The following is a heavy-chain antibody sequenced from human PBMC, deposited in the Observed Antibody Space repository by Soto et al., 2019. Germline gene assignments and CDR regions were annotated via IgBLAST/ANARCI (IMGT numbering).Heavy chain of an antibody. D-gene: IGHD3-9*01. J-gene: IGHJ4*02. Sequence: GGSLRLSCAASGFTFSSYSMNWVRQAPGKGLEWVSSISSSSSYIYYADSVKGRFTISRDNAKNSLYLQMNSLRAEDTAVYYCARRDPYYDILTGYYTLWGQGTLVTVSS. CDR1: GFTFSSYS. V-gene: IGHV3-21*01. CDR3: ARRDPYYDILTGYYTL. CDR2: ISSSSSYI.